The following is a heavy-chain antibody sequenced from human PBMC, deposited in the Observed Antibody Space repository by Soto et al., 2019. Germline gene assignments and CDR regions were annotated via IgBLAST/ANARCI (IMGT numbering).Heavy chain of an antibody. CDR1: GDSIRNTNYY. V-gene: IGHV4-39*01. CDR2: RYDDGST. J-gene: IGHJ4*02. Sequence: SETLSLTCSVFGDSIRNTNYYWGWIRQPPGKGLEWIVSRYDDGSTYYNPSLRSRVTMSVDTSKSQFSLKLSSVTAADTAVYYCARHNYGSGSTYFDYWGQGTLVTVSS. CDR3: ARHNYGSGSTYFDY. D-gene: IGHD3-10*01.